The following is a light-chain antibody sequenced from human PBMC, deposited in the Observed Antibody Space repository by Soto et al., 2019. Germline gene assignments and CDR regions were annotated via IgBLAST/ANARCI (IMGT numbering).Light chain of an antibody. Sequence: QSALTQPASVSGSPGQSITISCTGSSSDVGGYNYDSWYQQHPGKAPKLMIYDVSHRPSGVSNRFSGSKSGNTASLTISGLQAEDEADYYCSSYTSSSTYVVFGGGTKLTVL. CDR1: SSDVGGYNY. CDR2: DVS. V-gene: IGLV2-14*01. J-gene: IGLJ2*01. CDR3: SSYTSSSTYVV.